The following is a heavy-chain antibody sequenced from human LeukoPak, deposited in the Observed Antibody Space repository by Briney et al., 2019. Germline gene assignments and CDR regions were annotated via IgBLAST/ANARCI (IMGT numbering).Heavy chain of an antibody. CDR2: IRSKANSYAT. Sequence: GGSLRLSCAASGFTFSGSAMHWVRQASGKGLEWVGRIRSKANSYATAYAASVKGRFTISRDDSKNTLYLQMNSLRAEDTAVYYCAAYSSLDYWGQGALVTVSS. V-gene: IGHV3-73*01. D-gene: IGHD6-19*01. J-gene: IGHJ4*02. CDR1: GFTFSGSA. CDR3: AAYSSLDY.